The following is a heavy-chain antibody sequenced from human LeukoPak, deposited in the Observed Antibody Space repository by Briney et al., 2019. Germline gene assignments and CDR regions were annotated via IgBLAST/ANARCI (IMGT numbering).Heavy chain of an antibody. J-gene: IGHJ4*02. CDR1: GFTFSNYA. D-gene: IGHD1-14*01. CDR2: ISGSGGST. Sequence: GGSLRLSCEVSGFTFSNYAMAWVRQAPGKGLEWVSAISGSGGSTYYADSVKGRFTISRDNSKNTLYLQMNSLRAEDTAVYYCAKDINHPDYWGQGTLVTVSS. V-gene: IGHV3-23*01. CDR3: AKDINHPDY.